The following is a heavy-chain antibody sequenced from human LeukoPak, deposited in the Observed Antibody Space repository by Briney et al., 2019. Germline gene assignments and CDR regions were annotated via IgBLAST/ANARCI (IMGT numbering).Heavy chain of an antibody. V-gene: IGHV3-13*01. D-gene: IGHD3-10*01. CDR2: IGTAGDT. J-gene: IGHJ4*02. CDR1: GFTFSSYD. Sequence: GGSLRLSCAASGFTFSSYDMHWVRQATGKGLDWVSAIGTAGDTYYPGSVKGRFTISRENAKNSLYLQMNSLRAGDTAVYYCARGYYGSGSAPDYWGQGTLVTVSS. CDR3: ARGYYGSGSAPDY.